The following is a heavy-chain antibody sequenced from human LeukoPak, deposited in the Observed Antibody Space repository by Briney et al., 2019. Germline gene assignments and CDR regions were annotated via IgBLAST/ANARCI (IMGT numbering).Heavy chain of an antibody. V-gene: IGHV3-23*01. J-gene: IGHJ5*02. CDR3: AKDGSGSRS. CDR2: ISGSGGST. CDR1: GFTLSTYA. D-gene: IGHD3-10*01. Sequence: GGSLRLSCAASGFTLSTYAMSWVRQAPGKGLEWVSAISGSGGSTYYADSVKGRFTISRDNSKNTLYLQMNSLRAEDAAVYYCAKDGSGSRSWGQGTLVTVSS.